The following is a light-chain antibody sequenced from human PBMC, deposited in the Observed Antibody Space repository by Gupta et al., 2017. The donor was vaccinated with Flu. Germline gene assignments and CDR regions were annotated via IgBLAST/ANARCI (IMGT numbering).Light chain of an antibody. V-gene: IGKV1-8*01. J-gene: IGKJ4*01. CDR3: QQDFSYPFT. Sequence: AIRITQSPSSISASTGDRVTITCRASQNVHSYLAWYQQKPGKAPKLLIYAASTLQSGVPSTFTGSGSGTDFTLTVSRLQSEDFATYYCQQDFSYPFTFGGGTEVDIK. CDR2: AAS. CDR1: QNVHSY.